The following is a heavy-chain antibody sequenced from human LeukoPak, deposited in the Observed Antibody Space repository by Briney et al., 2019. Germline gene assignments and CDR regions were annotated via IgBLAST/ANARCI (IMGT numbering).Heavy chain of an antibody. CDR1: GFTFSSYA. CDR2: ISYDRSNK. J-gene: IGHJ4*02. CDR3: ARGGRLTIFGVVPRYYFDY. Sequence: GGSLRLSCAASGFTFSSYAMHWVRQAPGKGLEWVAVISYDRSNKYYADSAKGRFTISRDNSKNALYLQMNSLRAEDTAVYYCARGGRLTIFGVVPRYYFDYWGQGTLVTVSS. D-gene: IGHD3-3*01. V-gene: IGHV3-30*04.